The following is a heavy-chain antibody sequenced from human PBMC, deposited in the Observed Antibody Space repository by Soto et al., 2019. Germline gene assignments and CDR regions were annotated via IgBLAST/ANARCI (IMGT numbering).Heavy chain of an antibody. CDR3: AREEQQLTSGDY. Sequence: GGSMRLSCTAAGFNFISYAMSWVRQAPGKGLEWVSSISSSSSNTYYADSVKGRFTISRDNAKNSLYLQMNSLRAEDTAVYYCAREEQQLTSGDYWGQGTLVTVSS. CDR1: GFNFISYA. D-gene: IGHD6-13*01. CDR2: ISSSSSNT. V-gene: IGHV3-21*01. J-gene: IGHJ4*02.